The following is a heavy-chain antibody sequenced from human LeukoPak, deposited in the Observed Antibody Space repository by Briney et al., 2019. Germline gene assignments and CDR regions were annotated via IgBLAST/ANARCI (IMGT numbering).Heavy chain of an antibody. CDR3: ARDRAGTQSWVEFDL. J-gene: IGHJ5*02. CDR2: IYGGGGT. Sequence: GGFLRLTCAASGFTVSGTYMDWVRQAPGKGLEWVSVIYGGGGTVYADSVKGRFTISRDNSKNSLRTEDSAVYYCARDRAGTQSWVEFDLWGQGTLVTVSS. D-gene: IGHD3-10*01. V-gene: IGHV3-53*05. CDR1: GFTVSGTY.